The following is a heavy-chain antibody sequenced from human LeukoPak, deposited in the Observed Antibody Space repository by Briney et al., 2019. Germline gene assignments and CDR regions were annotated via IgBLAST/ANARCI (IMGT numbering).Heavy chain of an antibody. CDR2: INPSGGST. J-gene: IGHJ6*02. D-gene: IGHD3-22*01. CDR3: ARVWYDSGNHLYFYYGLDV. V-gene: IGHV1-46*01. Sequence: ASVKVSCKASGYTFTSSYMHWVRQAPGQGLEWMGIINPSGGSTSYAQKFQGRVTMTRDMSTSTVYMELSSLRSEDTAVYYCARVWYDSGNHLYFYYGLDVWGQGTTVTVSS. CDR1: GYTFTSSY.